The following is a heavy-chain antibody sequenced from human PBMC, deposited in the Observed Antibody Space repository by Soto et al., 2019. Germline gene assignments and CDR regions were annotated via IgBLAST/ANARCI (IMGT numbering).Heavy chain of an antibody. CDR3: ARDRYYDSSGADY. CDR2: ISYDGSKK. D-gene: IGHD3-22*01. CDR1: GFTFSSYA. J-gene: IGHJ4*02. Sequence: QVQLVESGGGVVQPGRSLRLSCAASGFTFSSYAMHWVRQAPGKGLEWVSGISYDGSKKYYADSVKGRFTISRDNSNSTLYLQMNSLRAEDTAVFYCARDRYYDSSGADYWSQGTLVTVSS. V-gene: IGHV3-30-3*01.